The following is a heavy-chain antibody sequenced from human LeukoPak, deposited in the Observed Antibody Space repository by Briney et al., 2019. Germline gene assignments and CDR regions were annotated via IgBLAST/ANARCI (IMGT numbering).Heavy chain of an antibody. J-gene: IGHJ4*02. CDR1: GYTFTGYY. CDR2: INPNSGGT. CDR3: ARVWGSYSEEYYFDY. Sequence: GASVKVSCKASGYTFTGYYMHWVRQAPGQGLEWMGWINPNSGGTNYAQKFQGRVTMTRDTSISTAYMELSRLRSDDTAVYYCARVWGSYSEEYYFDYWGQGTLVTVSS. V-gene: IGHV1-2*02. D-gene: IGHD1-26*01.